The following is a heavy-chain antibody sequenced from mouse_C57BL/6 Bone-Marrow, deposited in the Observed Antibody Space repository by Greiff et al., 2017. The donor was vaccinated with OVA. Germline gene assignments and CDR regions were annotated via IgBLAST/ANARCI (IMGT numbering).Heavy chain of an antibody. V-gene: IGHV1-81*01. CDR2: IFPRSGNT. Sequence: QVQLQESGAELARPGASVKLSCKASGYTFTSYGISWVKQRPGQGLEWIGEIFPRSGNTNSNEKFKGKATLTADKSSNPAYMELRSLTSEDSAIYCCARRDYYGSCYLAWFAYWGKGTLVTVSA. D-gene: IGHD1-1*01. CDR1: GYTFTSYG. J-gene: IGHJ3*01. CDR3: ARRDYYGSCYLAWFAY.